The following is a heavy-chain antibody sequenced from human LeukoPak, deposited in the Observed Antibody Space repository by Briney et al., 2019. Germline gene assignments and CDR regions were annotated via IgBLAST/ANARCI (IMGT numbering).Heavy chain of an antibody. D-gene: IGHD2-15*01. CDR1: GGSISSGGYY. CDR2: IYYSGST. Sequence: SETLSLTCTVSGGSISSGGYYWSWIRQHPGKGLEWIGYIYYSGSTYYNPSLKSRVTISVDTSKNQFSLKLSSVTAADTAVYYCARETYCSGGSCFDYWGQGTLVTVSS. J-gene: IGHJ4*02. CDR3: ARETYCSGGSCFDY. V-gene: IGHV4-31*03.